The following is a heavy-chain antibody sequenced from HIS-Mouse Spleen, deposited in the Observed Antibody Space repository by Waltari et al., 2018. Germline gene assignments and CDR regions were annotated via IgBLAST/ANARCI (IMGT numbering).Heavy chain of an antibody. CDR2: IYYSGST. CDR3: AREIPYSSSWYDWYFDL. Sequence: QLQLQESGPGLVKPSETLSLTCTVSGGSISSSSYYWGWIRQPPGKVLEWIGSIYYSGSTYHNPSLKRRVTISVDTSKNQFSLKLSSVTAADTAVYYCAREIPYSSSWYDWYFDLWGRGTLVTVSS. D-gene: IGHD6-13*01. V-gene: IGHV4-39*07. J-gene: IGHJ2*01. CDR1: GGSISSSSYY.